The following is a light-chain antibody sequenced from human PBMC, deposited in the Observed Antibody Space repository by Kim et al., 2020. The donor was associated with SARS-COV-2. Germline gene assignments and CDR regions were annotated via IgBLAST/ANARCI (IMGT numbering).Light chain of an antibody. CDR3: MQATQFPHT. Sequence: AFVSWWSCSSAVLHDVNLYFGWFQQRPCQPPKPLMYQISNRMSWVPDRFGGSGAGTDFTLKITRVEAGDVATYYCMQATQFPHTFCQGTKLEI. J-gene: IGKJ2*01. CDR1: SSAVLHDVNLY. V-gene: IGKV2-24*01. CDR2: QIS.